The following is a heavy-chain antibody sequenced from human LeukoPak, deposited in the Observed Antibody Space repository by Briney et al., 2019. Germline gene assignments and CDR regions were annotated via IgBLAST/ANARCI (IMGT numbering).Heavy chain of an antibody. J-gene: IGHJ3*02. Sequence: PGGSLRLSCAASGFTFSSYWMSWVRQAPGKGLEWVANIKQDGSEKYYVDSVKGRFTISRDNAKNSLYLQMNSLRAEDTAVYYCARDPLNCSSTSCTVGAFDIWGQGTVVTVSS. V-gene: IGHV3-7*01. CDR3: ARDPLNCSSTSCTVGAFDI. CDR1: GFTFSSYW. CDR2: IKQDGSEK. D-gene: IGHD2-2*01.